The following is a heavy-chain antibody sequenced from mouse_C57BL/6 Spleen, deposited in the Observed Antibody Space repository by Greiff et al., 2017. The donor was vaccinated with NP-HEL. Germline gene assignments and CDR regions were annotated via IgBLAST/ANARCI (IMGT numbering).Heavy chain of an antibody. Sequence: QVQLQQPWAELVKPGASVKLSCKASGYTFTSYWMQWVKQRPGQGLEWIGEIDPSDSYTNYNQKFKGKATLTVDTSSSTAYMQLSSLTSEDSAVYYCASGENYGNPYWYFDVWGTGTTVTVSS. J-gene: IGHJ1*03. CDR3: ASGENYGNPYWYFDV. CDR2: IDPSDSYT. CDR1: GYTFTSYW. V-gene: IGHV1-50*01. D-gene: IGHD2-1*01.